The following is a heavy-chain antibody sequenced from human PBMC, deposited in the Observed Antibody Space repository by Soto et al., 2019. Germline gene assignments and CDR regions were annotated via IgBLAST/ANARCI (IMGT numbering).Heavy chain of an antibody. V-gene: IGHV5-51*01. J-gene: IGHJ6*02. CDR1: GYSFTTYW. D-gene: IGHD6-19*01. Sequence: PGESLKISCKGFGYSFTTYWIGWVRQLPGQGLEWMGVMFPGDSDTRYSPSFQGQVTMSADPSTNTAYLEWSSLKAADSAMYYCARVPASSLGTMDVWGQGTTVTVSS. CDR2: MFPGDSDT. CDR3: ARVPASSLGTMDV.